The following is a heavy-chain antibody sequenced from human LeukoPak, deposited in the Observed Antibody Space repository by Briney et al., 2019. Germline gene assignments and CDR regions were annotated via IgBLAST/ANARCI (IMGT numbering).Heavy chain of an antibody. D-gene: IGHD3-3*01. Sequence: ASVKVSCKASGYTFTSYDINWVRQATGQGLEWMGWMNPNSGNTGYAQKFQGRVTMTRNTSISTAYMELSSLRSEDTAVYYCARAIRFLEWLEIYYYYYMDVWGKGTTVTVSS. V-gene: IGHV1-8*01. J-gene: IGHJ6*03. CDR1: GYTFTSYD. CDR2: MNPNSGNT. CDR3: ARAIRFLEWLEIYYYYYMDV.